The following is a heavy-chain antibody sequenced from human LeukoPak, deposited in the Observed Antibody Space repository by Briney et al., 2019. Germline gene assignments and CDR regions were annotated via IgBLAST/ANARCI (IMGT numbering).Heavy chain of an antibody. CDR1: GGSISSSTYY. J-gene: IGHJ6*02. CDR2: IYYSGNT. CDR3: ARLHYYYGMDV. V-gene: IGHV4-39*01. Sequence: SETLSLTCTVSGGSISSSTYYWGWIRQPPGRGLEWIGSIYYSGNTYYNPSLKSRVTISVDTSKNQFSLKLSSVTAADTAVYYCARLHYYYGMDVWGQGTTVTVSS.